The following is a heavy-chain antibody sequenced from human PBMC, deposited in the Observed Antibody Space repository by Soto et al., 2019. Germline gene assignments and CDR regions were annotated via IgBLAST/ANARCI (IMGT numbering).Heavy chain of an antibody. V-gene: IGHV3-33*01. CDR3: ARWNGVYTAFDI. CDR2: VGYSGSPK. CDR1: GFSFSSSNFG. J-gene: IGHJ3*02. D-gene: IGHD4-17*01. Sequence: PGGSLRLSCAASGFSFSSSNFGMHWVRLPPGKGLDWVAVVGYSGSPKYYEDSVKGRFTISSDISKNTLYLQMNSLVVEDTAVYYCARWNGVYTAFDIWGQGTMVTVSS.